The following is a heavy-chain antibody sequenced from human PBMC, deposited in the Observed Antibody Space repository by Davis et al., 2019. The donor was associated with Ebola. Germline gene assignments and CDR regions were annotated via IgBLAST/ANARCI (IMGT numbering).Heavy chain of an antibody. Sequence: MPSETLSLTCAVYGGSFSGYYWSWIRQPPGKGLEWIGEINHSGSTNYNPSLKSRVTISVDTSKNQFSLKLSSVTAADTAVYYCARVAGYSSGWNYWGQGTLVTVSS. J-gene: IGHJ4*02. V-gene: IGHV4-34*01. D-gene: IGHD6-19*01. CDR3: ARVAGYSSGWNY. CDR2: INHSGST. CDR1: GGSFSGYY.